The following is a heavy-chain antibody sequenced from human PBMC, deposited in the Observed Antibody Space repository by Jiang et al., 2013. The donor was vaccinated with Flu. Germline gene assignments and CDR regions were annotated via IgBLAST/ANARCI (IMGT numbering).Heavy chain of an antibody. CDR3: TRTYYVGGGHFFDY. CDR2: SRDRSKGYST. J-gene: IGHJ4*02. CDR1: GLTFSDHY. Sequence: VQLVESGGGLVQPGGSLRLSCAASGLTFSDHYMDWVRQAPGKGLEWVGRSRDRSKGYSTDYAASVKGRFTVSRDHSKSLLYLQMNSLKTEDTAVYYCTRTYYVGGGHFFDYWGQGTLVTVFS. V-gene: IGHV3-72*01. D-gene: IGHD3-22*01.